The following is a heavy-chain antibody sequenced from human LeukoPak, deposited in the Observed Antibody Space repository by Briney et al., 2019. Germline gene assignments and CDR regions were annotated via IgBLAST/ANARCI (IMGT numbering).Heavy chain of an antibody. CDR1: GGSVSSGSYY. D-gene: IGHD3-10*01. Sequence: SETLSLTCTVSGGSVSSGSYYWSWIRQPPGKGLEWIGYIYYSGSTNYNPSLKSRVTISVDTSKNQFSLKLRSVTAADTAVYYCARERSSSAWFDPWGQGTLVTVSS. CDR3: ARERSSSAWFDP. CDR2: IYYSGST. J-gene: IGHJ5*02. V-gene: IGHV4-61*01.